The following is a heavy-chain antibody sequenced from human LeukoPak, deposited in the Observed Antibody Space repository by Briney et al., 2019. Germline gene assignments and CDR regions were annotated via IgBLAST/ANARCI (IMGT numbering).Heavy chain of an antibody. Sequence: PSETLSLTCSVSGGSISSYYWSWIRQPAGKGLEWIGRMHTSGGTNYNPSLKSRLTMSVDTSKNQFPLKLSSVTAADTAVYYCARDSYYYGSGSYYLDYWGQGTLVTVSS. CDR1: GGSISSYY. J-gene: IGHJ4*02. CDR2: MHTSGGT. D-gene: IGHD3-10*01. CDR3: ARDSYYYGSGSYYLDY. V-gene: IGHV4-4*07.